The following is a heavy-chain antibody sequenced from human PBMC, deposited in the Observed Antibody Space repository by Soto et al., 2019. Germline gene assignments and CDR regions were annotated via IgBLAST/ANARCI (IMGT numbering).Heavy chain of an antibody. V-gene: IGHV4-31*03. D-gene: IGHD1-1*01. CDR2: IYHSGST. Sequence: QVQLQESGPGLVKPSQTLSLTCTVSGGSVSSGGYFWSWIRQHPGKGLEWIGYIYHSGSTYYNPSLQSRISMTVDTSENQVSLKLSSVSAADTAVYYCARGDISGSVDYWGQGTLVTVSS. J-gene: IGHJ4*02. CDR3: ARGDISGSVDY. CDR1: GGSVSSGGYF.